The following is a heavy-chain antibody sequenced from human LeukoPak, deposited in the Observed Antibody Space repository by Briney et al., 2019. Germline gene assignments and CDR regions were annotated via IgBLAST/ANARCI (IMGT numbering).Heavy chain of an antibody. CDR3: AKDLPLMGLFDY. Sequence: PGASLRLSCAASGFTFSSYAMGWVRQAPGKGLEWVSAISGSGGSTYYADSVKGRFTISRDNSKNTLYLQMNSLRAEDTAVYYCAKDLPLMGLFDYWGQGTLVTVSS. CDR2: ISGSGGST. J-gene: IGHJ4*02. D-gene: IGHD5-24*01. CDR1: GFTFSSYA. V-gene: IGHV3-23*01.